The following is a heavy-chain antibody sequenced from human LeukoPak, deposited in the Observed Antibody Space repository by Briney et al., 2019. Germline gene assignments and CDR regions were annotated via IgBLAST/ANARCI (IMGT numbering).Heavy chain of an antibody. V-gene: IGHV4-39*07. D-gene: IGHD6-6*01. Sequence: PSETLSLTCTVSGGSIRSSYYYWGWIRQPPGKGLEWIGNVYYIGTTSYNSSLKSRVTISVDTSKNQFSLEVTSVTAADTAVYYCAKNTSSSPWFEPWGQGTLVTVSS. CDR1: GGSIRSSYYY. CDR3: AKNTSSSPWFEP. J-gene: IGHJ5*02. CDR2: VYYIGTT.